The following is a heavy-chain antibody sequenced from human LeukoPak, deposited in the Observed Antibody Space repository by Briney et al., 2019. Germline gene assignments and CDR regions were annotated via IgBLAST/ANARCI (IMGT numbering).Heavy chain of an antibody. Sequence: ASVKVSCKAAGYTFTGYFMHWVRQAPGQGLVWMGWINPDSGGTAYAQKFQGRVTMTRDPSISAAYMELSRLRSDDTAVYYCARGVESSSRYYFDYWGQGTLVTVSS. J-gene: IGHJ4*02. CDR1: GYTFTGYF. CDR3: ARGVESSSRYYFDY. V-gene: IGHV1-2*02. CDR2: INPDSGGT. D-gene: IGHD6-13*01.